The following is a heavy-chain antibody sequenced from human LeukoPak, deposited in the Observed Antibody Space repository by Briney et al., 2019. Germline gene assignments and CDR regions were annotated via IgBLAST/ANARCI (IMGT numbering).Heavy chain of an antibody. Sequence: PGGSLRLSCAASGFTFSSYGMHWVRQAPGKGLEWVAVISYDGSNKYYADSVKGRFTISRDNSKSTLYLQMNSLRAEDTAVYYCAKDMTGTVTTFDYWGQGTLVTVSS. CDR2: ISYDGSNK. CDR3: AKDMTGTVTTFDY. D-gene: IGHD4-17*01. CDR1: GFTFSSYG. J-gene: IGHJ4*02. V-gene: IGHV3-30*18.